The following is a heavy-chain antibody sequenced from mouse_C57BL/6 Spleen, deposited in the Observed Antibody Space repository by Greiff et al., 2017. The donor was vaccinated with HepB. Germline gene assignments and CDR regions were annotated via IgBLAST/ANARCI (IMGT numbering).Heavy chain of an antibody. J-gene: IGHJ2*01. CDR2: IYPGGGYT. V-gene: IGHV1-63*01. CDR3: ARGYDYDGYYFDY. Sequence: VQLQESGAELVRPGTSVKMSCKASGYTFTNYWIGWAKQRPGHGLEWIGDIYPGGGYTNYNEKFKGKATLTADKSSSTAYMQFSSLTSEDSAIYDCARGYDYDGYYFDYWGQGTTLTVSS. CDR1: GYTFTNYW. D-gene: IGHD2-4*01.